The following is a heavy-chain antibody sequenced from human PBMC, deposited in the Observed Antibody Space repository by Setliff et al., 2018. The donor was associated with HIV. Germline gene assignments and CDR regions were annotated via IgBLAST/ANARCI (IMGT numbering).Heavy chain of an antibody. D-gene: IGHD3-22*01. J-gene: IGHJ4*02. V-gene: IGHV3-30*14. CDR2: ISYDGNSQ. CDR3: AREVGDSSGYYYRNYYFDS. CDR1: GFTFSTYW. Sequence: GGSLRLSCAASGFTFSTYWMSWVRQAPGKGLEWVAVISYDGNSQYYADSVRGRFTISRDNSKNTLYLQMNSLGAEDTAVYYCAREVGDSSGYYYRNYYFDSWGQGTLVTVSS.